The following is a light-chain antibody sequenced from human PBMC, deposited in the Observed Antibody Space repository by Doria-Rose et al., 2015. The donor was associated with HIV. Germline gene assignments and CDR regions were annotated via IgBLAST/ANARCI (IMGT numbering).Light chain of an antibody. CDR2: WAS. Sequence: TQSPESLGMSLGERATLNCKSNQSLLYTSKHYLAWYQQKPGQPPKLLIYWASPRQCRVPARFSGSGAGTDFTLTISSLEAEDVAVYYCQQYYDTPSFGPGTTVDIK. CDR3: QQYYDTPS. V-gene: IGKV4-1*01. CDR1: QSLLYTSKHY. J-gene: IGKJ3*01.